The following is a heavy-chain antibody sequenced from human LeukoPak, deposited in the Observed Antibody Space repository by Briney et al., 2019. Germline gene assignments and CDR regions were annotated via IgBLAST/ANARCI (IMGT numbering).Heavy chain of an antibody. CDR2: IYYSGSP. CDR1: GGSISSSSYY. CDR3: VKSGGYGLIDY. J-gene: IGHJ4*02. D-gene: IGHD1-26*01. V-gene: IGHV4-39*01. Sequence: PSETLSLTCTVSGGSISSSSYYWGWIRQPPGKGLEWIGSIYYSGSPYYSPSLKSRVTISVDTSKKQFSLKLSSMTAADTAMYYCVKSGGYGLIDYWGQGTLVTVSS.